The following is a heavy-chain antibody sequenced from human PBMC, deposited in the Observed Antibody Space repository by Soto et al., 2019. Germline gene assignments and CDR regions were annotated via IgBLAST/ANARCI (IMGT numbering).Heavy chain of an antibody. V-gene: IGHV1-18*01. J-gene: IGHJ5*02. CDR3: ARDSKGWWDIVLMVYAKDNWFDP. Sequence: QVQLVQSGAEVKKPGASVKVSCKASGYTFTSYGISWVRQAPGQGLEWMGWISAYNGNTNYAQKLQGRVTMTTDTSTSTAYMEMRSLRSDDTAVYYCARDSKGWWDIVLMVYAKDNWFDPWGQGTLVTVSS. CDR2: ISAYNGNT. CDR1: GYTFTSYG. D-gene: IGHD2-8*01.